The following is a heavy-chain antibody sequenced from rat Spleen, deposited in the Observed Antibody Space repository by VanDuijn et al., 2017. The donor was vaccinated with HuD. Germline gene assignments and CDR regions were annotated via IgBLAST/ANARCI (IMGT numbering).Heavy chain of an antibody. V-gene: IGHV5-19*01. Sequence: QLVETGGAVVQPGRSMRLPCAASGIAISNYCMHWPREAPTKGLEWVASISPTGGSTSYLDSVKGRFTISRDTAKSTLCLHMDTLRCEDPATYYCATAVARISRFAYWGQGTLVTVSS. CDR1: GIAISNYC. D-gene: IGHD2-7*01. CDR3: ATAVARISRFAY. J-gene: IGHJ3*01. CDR2: ISPTGGST.